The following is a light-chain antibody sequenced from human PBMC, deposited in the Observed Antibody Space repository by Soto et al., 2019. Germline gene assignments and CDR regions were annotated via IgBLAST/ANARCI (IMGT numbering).Light chain of an antibody. CDR3: QQYNSYPYT. V-gene: IGKV1-5*01. J-gene: IGKJ2*01. CDR2: DAS. Sequence: DIQMTQSPSTLSASVGDRVTITCRASQSISSWLAWYQQKPGKAPKPLLYDASSLESRVPSRFRGSGSGTEFTLAISSLQPDDFATYYCQQYNSYPYTFGQGTKLEIK. CDR1: QSISSW.